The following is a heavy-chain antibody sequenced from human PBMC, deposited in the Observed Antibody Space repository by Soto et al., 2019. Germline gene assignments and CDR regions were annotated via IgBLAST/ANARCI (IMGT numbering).Heavy chain of an antibody. D-gene: IGHD3-16*02. CDR1: GYTPTELS. CDR3: SGIMITFGGVIVPNWFDP. J-gene: IGHJ5*02. V-gene: IGHV1-24*01. Sequence: ASVKVSCKVSGYTPTELSMHWVRQAPGKGLEWMGGFDPEDGETIYAQKFQGRVTMTEDTSTDTAYMELSSLRSEDTAVYSCSGIMITFGGVIVPNWFDPWGQGTLVTVSS. CDR2: FDPEDGET.